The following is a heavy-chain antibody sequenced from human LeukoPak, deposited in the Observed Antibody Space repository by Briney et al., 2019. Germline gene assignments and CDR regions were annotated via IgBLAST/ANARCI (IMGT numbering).Heavy chain of an antibody. Sequence: GGSLRLSCAASGNYWMHWVRQVPGKGLVWVSHINSDGSWTSYADSVKGRFTISKDNAKNTVYLQMNSLRAEDTAVYYCVSFYETYWGRGTLVTVSS. CDR2: INSDGSWT. CDR3: VSFYETY. V-gene: IGHV3-74*01. J-gene: IGHJ4*02. D-gene: IGHD2/OR15-2a*01. CDR1: GNYW.